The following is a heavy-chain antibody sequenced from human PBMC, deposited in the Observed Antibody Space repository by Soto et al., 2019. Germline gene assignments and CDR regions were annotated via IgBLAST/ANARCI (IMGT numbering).Heavy chain of an antibody. D-gene: IGHD3-9*01. V-gene: IGHV3-23*01. Sequence: GGSLRLSCAASGFNFSSYAMNWVRQAPGKGLEWVSAISGSGGSTYYADSVKGRFTISRDNSKNTLYLQMNSLRAEDTAVYYCANPPTYYDILSGFYSRAFYDYWGQGTLVTVS. J-gene: IGHJ4*02. CDR3: ANPPTYYDILSGFYSRAFYDY. CDR2: ISGSGGST. CDR1: GFNFSSYA.